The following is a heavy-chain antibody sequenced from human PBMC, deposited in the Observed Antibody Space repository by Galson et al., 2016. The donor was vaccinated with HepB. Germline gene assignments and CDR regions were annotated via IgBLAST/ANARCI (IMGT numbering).Heavy chain of an antibody. CDR1: GFTFSSYG. CDR3: AKGVWRGSGTDYYGMDV. Sequence: SLRLSCAAYGFTFSSYGMHWVRQAPGKGLEWVAVISYDGSDKYYADSVKGRFTISRDNSKNTLYLQMSSLRAEDTAVYYCAKGVWRGSGTDYYGMDVWGQGTTVTVSS. J-gene: IGHJ6*02. CDR2: ISYDGSDK. V-gene: IGHV3-30*18. D-gene: IGHD1-1*01.